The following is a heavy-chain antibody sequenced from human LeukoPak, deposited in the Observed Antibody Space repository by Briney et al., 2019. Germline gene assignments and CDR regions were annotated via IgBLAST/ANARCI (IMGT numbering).Heavy chain of an antibody. D-gene: IGHD2-15*01. CDR1: GYTFTGYY. J-gene: IGHJ6*02. CDR3: ARGYCSGGSCYYPYYYYGMDV. CDR2: INPNRGGT. Sequence: ASVKVSCKASGYTFTGYYMHWVRQAPGQGLEWMGWINPNRGGTNYAQKFQGRVTMTRDTSISTAYMELSRLRSDDTAVYYCARGYCSGGSCYYPYYYYGMDVWGQGDTVTVSS. V-gene: IGHV1-2*02.